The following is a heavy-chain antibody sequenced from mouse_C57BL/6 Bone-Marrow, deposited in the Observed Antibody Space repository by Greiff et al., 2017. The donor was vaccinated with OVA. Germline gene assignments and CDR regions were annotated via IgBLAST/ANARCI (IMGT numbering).Heavy chain of an antibody. CDR1: GYTFTSYW. Sequence: VQLQQSGAELVKPGASVKMSCKASGYTFTSYWITWVKQRPGQGLEWIGDIYPGSGSTNYNAKFKSKATLTVDTSSSTAYMQLSSLTSEDSAVYYCATYDYYYFDYWGQGTTLTVSS. CDR3: ATYDYYYFDY. D-gene: IGHD2-4*01. CDR2: IYPGSGST. J-gene: IGHJ2*01. V-gene: IGHV1-55*01.